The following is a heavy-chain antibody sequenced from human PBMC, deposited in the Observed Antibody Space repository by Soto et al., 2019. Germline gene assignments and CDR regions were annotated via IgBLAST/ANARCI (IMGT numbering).Heavy chain of an antibody. D-gene: IGHD6-13*01. CDR1: GGYISSSSYY. V-gene: IGHV4-39*02. Sequence: QLQLQESGPGLVKPSETLSLTCSVSGGYISSSSYYWAWLRQPPGKGLEWIGSVYYSGLTYYNPSLSSRVTISVDTSKNHFSLNLTSVRAPDTAVYYCARLPYSSRSGDNWGQGTLVLVSS. J-gene: IGHJ4*02. CDR2: VYYSGLT. CDR3: ARLPYSSRSGDN.